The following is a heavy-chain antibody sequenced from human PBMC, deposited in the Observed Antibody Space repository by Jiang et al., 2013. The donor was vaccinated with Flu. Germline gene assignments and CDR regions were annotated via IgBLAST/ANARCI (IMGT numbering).Heavy chain of an antibody. V-gene: IGHV1-69*01. D-gene: IGHD6-19*01. CDR3: ARKQWLGEREHWYFDL. CDR1: GGTFSSYA. J-gene: IGHJ2*01. Sequence: SGAEVKKPGSSVKVSCKASGGTFSSYAISWVRQAPGQGLEWMGGIIPIFGTANYAQKFQGRVTITADESTSTAYMELSSLRSEDTAVYYCARKQWLGEREHWYFDLWGRGTLVTVSS. CDR2: IIPIFGTA.